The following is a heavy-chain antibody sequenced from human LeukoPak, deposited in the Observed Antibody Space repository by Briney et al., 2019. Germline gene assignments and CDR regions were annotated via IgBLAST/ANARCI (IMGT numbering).Heavy chain of an antibody. CDR3: ARDIYGYFDL. CDR1: GFTFSIYR. D-gene: IGHD3-16*01. J-gene: IGHJ2*01. CDR2: INSEGSST. Sequence: GRSLRLSCAASGFTFSIYRMHWVRQAPGKGLVWVSRINSEGSSTNYADSVKGRFTISRDNAKNTLYLQMNSLRVEDTAVYYCARDIYGYFDLWGRGTLVTVSS. V-gene: IGHV3-74*01.